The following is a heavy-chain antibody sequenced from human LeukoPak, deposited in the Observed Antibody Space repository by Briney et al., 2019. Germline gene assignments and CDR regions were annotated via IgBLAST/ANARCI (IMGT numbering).Heavy chain of an antibody. CDR1: RVILGSGT. CDR3: SRDRDVPAIGMDV. V-gene: IGHV3-21*06. J-gene: IGHJ6*02. CDR2: ISSSSSYM. Sequence: PGGSMRLSCVASRVILGSGTINCVRQAPGKWLEWVSSISSSSSYMYYADSVKGRFTISRDNAKNSLYLQMNHVRDEDTRVYYRSRDRDVPAIGMDVWGQGTTVTVSS.